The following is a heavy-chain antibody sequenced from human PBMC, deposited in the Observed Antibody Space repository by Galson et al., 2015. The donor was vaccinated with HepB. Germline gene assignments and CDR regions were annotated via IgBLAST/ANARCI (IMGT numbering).Heavy chain of an antibody. CDR2: TYYRSKWYT. CDR1: GDSVSSNSAA. V-gene: IGHV6-1*01. D-gene: IGHD6-19*01. J-gene: IGHJ4*02. CDR3: ARSEGWFDY. Sequence: CAISGDSVSSNSAAWNWIRQSPSRGLEWLGRTYYRSKWYTGTAVSVKSRITINPDTSKNQLSLQLNSVTPEDTAVYYCARSEGWFDYWGQGTQVTVSS.